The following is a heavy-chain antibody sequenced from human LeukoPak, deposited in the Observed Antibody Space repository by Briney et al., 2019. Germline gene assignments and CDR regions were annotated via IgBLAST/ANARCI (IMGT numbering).Heavy chain of an antibody. V-gene: IGHV1-46*01. CDR2: INPSGGST. CDR3: ARDEWELLRADY. CDR1: GYTFTSNY. Sequence: GASVKVSCKASGYTFTSNYMHWVRQPPGQGLEWMGIINPSGGSTSYAQKFQGRVTMTRDTSTSTVYMEPSSMRSEDTAVDYWARDEWELLRADYWGQGTLVTVSS. J-gene: IGHJ4*02. D-gene: IGHD1-26*01.